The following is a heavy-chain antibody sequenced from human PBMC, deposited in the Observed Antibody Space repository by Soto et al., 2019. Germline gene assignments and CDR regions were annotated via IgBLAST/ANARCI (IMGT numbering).Heavy chain of an antibody. V-gene: IGHV3-66*01. J-gene: IGHJ4*02. D-gene: IGHD3-22*01. Sequence: SLRLSCAASGFTVSSIYMSWVRQAPGKGLEWVSVIYSGDSTFYADSVKGRFTVSRDDSKNTLDLQMNGLRAEDTAVYYCARVNVRTSYSDTSGYYLKYWGQGTLVTVSS. CDR3: ARVNVRTSYSDTSGYYLKY. CDR2: IYSGDST. CDR1: GFTVSSIY.